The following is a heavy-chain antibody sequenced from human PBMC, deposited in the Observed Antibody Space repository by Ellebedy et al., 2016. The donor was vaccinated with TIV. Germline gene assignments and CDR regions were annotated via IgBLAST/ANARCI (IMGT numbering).Heavy chain of an antibody. CDR1: GYTFTGYY. CDR3: ARVDWESQLLCRFDP. CDR2: INPNSGGT. J-gene: IGHJ5*02. D-gene: IGHD2-2*01. V-gene: IGHV1-2*02. Sequence: ASVKVSCXASGYTFTGYYMHWVRQAPGQGLEWMGWINPNSGGTNYAQKFQGRVTMTRDTSISTAYMELRSLRSDDTAVYYCARVDWESQLLCRFDPWGQGTLVTVSS.